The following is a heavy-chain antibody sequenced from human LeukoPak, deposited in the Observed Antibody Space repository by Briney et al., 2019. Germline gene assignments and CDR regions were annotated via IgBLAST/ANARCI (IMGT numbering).Heavy chain of an antibody. CDR1: GGSFSGHY. J-gene: IGHJ5*02. D-gene: IGHD3-3*01. CDR3: AREAHNYDFWSGYSLDP. V-gene: IGHV4-34*01. Sequence: SETLSLTCAVYGGSFSGHYWSWIRQPPGKGLEWIGEINHSGSTNYNPSLKSRVTISVDTSKNQFSLKLSSVTAADTAVYYCAREAHNYDFWSGYSLDPWGQGTLVTVSS. CDR2: INHSGST.